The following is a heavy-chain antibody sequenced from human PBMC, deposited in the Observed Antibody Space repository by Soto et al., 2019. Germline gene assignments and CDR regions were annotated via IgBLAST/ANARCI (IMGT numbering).Heavy chain of an antibody. J-gene: IGHJ5*02. CDR2: INHSGST. CDR3: ARVGIASANTNWFDP. Sequence: PSETLSLTCAVYGGSFSGYYWSWIRQPPGKGLEWIGEINHSGSTNYNPSLKSRVTISVDTSKNQFSLKLSSVTAADTAVYYCARVGIASANTNWFDPWGQGTLVTVSS. D-gene: IGHD6-13*01. CDR1: GGSFSGYY. V-gene: IGHV4-34*01.